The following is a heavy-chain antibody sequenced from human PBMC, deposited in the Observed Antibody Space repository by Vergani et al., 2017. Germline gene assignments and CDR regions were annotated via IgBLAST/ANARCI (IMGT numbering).Heavy chain of an antibody. V-gene: IGHV3-23*01. CDR1: GFPFSIYA. J-gene: IGHJ4*02. CDR2: ISGSVGST. Sequence: EVQLLESGGGLVQPGGSLRLSCAASGFPFSIYAMSWVRQAPGKGLEWVSAISGSVGSTYYADRVKGRFTISRDNSKNTLYLQVNGLRAEDTDVYYCSKDTVTMVRGVSYWGQGTLVTVSS. CDR3: SKDTVTMVRGVSY. D-gene: IGHD3-10*01.